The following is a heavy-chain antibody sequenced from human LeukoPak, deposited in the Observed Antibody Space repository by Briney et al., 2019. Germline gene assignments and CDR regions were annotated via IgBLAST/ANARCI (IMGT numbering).Heavy chain of an antibody. Sequence: GRSLRLSCAASGFTFSDYTMNWVRQAPGKGLEWISYISSTSATIYYADSVKGRFTISRDNAKNSLYLQMNSLRDEDTAVYYCASRSWLDPWGQGTLVTVSS. J-gene: IGHJ5*02. CDR1: GFTFSDYT. V-gene: IGHV3-48*02. CDR2: ISSTSATI. CDR3: ASRSWLDP.